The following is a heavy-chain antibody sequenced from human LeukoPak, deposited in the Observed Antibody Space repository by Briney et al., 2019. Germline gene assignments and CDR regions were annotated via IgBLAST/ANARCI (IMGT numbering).Heavy chain of an antibody. Sequence: GGSLRLSCAASGFTFSSYAMSWVRQAPGKGLEWVSAISGSGGSTYYADSVKGRFTISRDNSKNTLYLQMNSLRAEDTAVYYCAKALSPSVGTTSHRYFDYWGQGTLVTVSS. D-gene: IGHD1-26*01. CDR2: ISGSGGST. CDR3: AKALSPSVGTTSHRYFDY. V-gene: IGHV3-23*01. J-gene: IGHJ4*02. CDR1: GFTFSSYA.